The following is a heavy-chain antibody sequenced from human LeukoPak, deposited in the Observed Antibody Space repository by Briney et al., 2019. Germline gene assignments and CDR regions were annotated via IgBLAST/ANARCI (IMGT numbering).Heavy chain of an antibody. CDR2: ISGSGGST. CDR3: AKDPRVGSSSSPLVDY. J-gene: IGHJ4*02. V-gene: IGHV3-23*01. Sequence: GGSLRLSCAASGFTFSSYAMSWVRQAPGKGLEWVSAISGSGGSTYYADSVKGRFTISRDNSKNTLYLQMNSLRAEDTAVYYCAKDPRVGSSSSPLVDYWGQGTLVTVSS. D-gene: IGHD6-6*01. CDR1: GFTFSSYA.